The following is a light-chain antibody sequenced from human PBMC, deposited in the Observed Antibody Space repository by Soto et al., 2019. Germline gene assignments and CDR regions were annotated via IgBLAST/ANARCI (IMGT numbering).Light chain of an antibody. Sequence: EIVLTQSPGTLSLSPGERATLSCRASQRVRSSYLAWYQQKPGQAPRLLIYGASSRATGIPDRFSGGGSGTDFTLTISRLEPEDLAVYFCQQYGSSPPFTFGQGTKVEI. CDR2: GAS. CDR3: QQYGSSPPFT. J-gene: IGKJ2*01. CDR1: QRVRSSY. V-gene: IGKV3-20*01.